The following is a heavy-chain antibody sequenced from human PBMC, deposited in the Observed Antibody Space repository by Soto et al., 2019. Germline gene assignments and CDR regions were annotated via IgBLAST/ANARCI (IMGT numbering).Heavy chain of an antibody. CDR1: GGSFSGYY. Sequence: QVQLQQWGAGLLKPSETLSLTCDVSGGSFSGYYWSWIRQPPGQGLEWIGEINPSGTTNYNPTLTSGVTISVGPYKTQFSLEVRGVSAAATAVYYCERGVSVRILVVITIPRSRYIWFDRWGQGTLVT. D-gene: IGHD2-21*01. V-gene: IGHV4-34*01. CDR2: INPSGTT. J-gene: IGHJ5*02. CDR3: ERGVSVRILVVITIPRSRYIWFDR.